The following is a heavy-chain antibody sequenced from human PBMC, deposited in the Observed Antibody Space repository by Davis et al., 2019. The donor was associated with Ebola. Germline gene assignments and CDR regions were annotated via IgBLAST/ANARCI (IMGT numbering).Heavy chain of an antibody. D-gene: IGHD4-17*01. V-gene: IGHV3-21*01. CDR1: GFTFGDYA. Sequence: GESLKISCTASGFTFGDYAMNWVRQAPGKGLEWVSSASGSSSYILYADSVKGRFTISRDNAKNSLFLQMNSLKVEDTAVYYCARVHGDSPFDYWGQGTLVTVSS. J-gene: IGHJ4*02. CDR3: ARVHGDSPFDY. CDR2: ASGSSSYI.